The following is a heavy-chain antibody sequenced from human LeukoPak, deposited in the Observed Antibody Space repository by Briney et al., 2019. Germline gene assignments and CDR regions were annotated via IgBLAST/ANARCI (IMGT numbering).Heavy chain of an antibody. CDR2: VSGSGGST. D-gene: IGHD2-2*01. V-gene: IGHV3-23*01. CDR3: AKFSSRPYYYMDV. Sequence: GGSLRLSCAASGFTFSSYAMSWVRQAPGKGLEWVSAVSGSGGSTYYADSVKGRFTISRDNSKNTLYLQMNSLRAEDTAVYYCAKFSSRPYYYMDVWGKGTTVTVSS. CDR1: GFTFSSYA. J-gene: IGHJ6*03.